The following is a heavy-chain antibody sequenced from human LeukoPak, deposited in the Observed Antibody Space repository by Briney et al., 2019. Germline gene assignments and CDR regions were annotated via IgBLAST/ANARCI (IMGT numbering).Heavy chain of an antibody. V-gene: IGHV3-7*04. CDR1: GFTFRNFW. J-gene: IGHJ4*02. CDR2: IHPEGNEK. Sequence: GGSLRLSCAAAGFTFRNFWMSWVRQAPGRGLEWVANIHPEGNEKYHVESVKGRFTISRDNPKSSLFLQMNGLRVEDTAVYYCVRGDAFSGDHWAQGTLVTVSS. CDR3: VRGDAFSGDH.